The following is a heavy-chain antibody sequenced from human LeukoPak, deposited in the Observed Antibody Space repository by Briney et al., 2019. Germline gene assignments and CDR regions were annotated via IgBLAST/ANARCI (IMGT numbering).Heavy chain of an antibody. J-gene: IGHJ4*02. CDR3: AYLDSSGYYYGRLRY. CDR1: GFAFSDHA. Sequence: GGSLRLSCAASGFAFSDHAMSWVRQTPAKGLESVSSISAGGDRTHYADSVKGRFTVSRDNSKNTLYLHMNSLRAEDTAVYFCAYLDSSGYYYGRLRYWGQGTPVTVSS. CDR2: ISAGGDRT. D-gene: IGHD3-22*01. V-gene: IGHV3-23*01.